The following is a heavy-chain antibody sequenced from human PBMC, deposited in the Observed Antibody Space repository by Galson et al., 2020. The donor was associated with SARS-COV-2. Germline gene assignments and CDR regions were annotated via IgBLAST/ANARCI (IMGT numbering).Heavy chain of an antibody. V-gene: IGHV4-59*01. J-gene: IGHJ6*02. Sequence: PSETLSLTCTVSGGSTSSYYWSWIRQPPGKGLEWIGYVSYTGSTIYNPSLKSRVTISLYTSKNQFSLKLTSVTAADTAVYYCARVDDYYDSSGYYRHYGMEVWGQGTTVIVSS. CDR1: GGSTSSYY. D-gene: IGHD3-22*01. CDR2: VSYTGST. CDR3: ARVDDYYDSSGYYRHYGMEV.